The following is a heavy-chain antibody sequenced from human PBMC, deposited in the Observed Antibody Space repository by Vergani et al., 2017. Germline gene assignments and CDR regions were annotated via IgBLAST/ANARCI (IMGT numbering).Heavy chain of an antibody. V-gene: IGHV4-39*07. Sequence: QLQLQESGPGLVKPSETLSLTCTVSGGSISSSSYYWGWIRQPPGKGLEWIGSMYYSGSTYYNPSLKSRVTISVDTSKNQFSLKLSSVTAADTAVYYCARDRAVAGRGIDYWGQGTLVTVSS. J-gene: IGHJ4*02. CDR1: GGSISSSSYY. D-gene: IGHD6-19*01. CDR2: MYYSGST. CDR3: ARDRAVAGRGIDY.